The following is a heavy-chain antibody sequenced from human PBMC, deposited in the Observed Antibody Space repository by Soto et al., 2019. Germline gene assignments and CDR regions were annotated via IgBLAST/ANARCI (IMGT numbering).Heavy chain of an antibody. V-gene: IGHV3-30*03. CDR3: ARSIAARLNWFDP. J-gene: IGHJ5*02. D-gene: IGHD6-6*01. CDR2: ISYDGSKK. CDR1: GFIISSYR. Sequence: PGGSLRLCCAASGFIISSYRMHWVRQAPGKGLEWLAVISYDGSKKFYGDSVKGRFTISRDNSKNTLFLQLNSLRAEDTAVYYCARSIAARLNWFDPWGQGTLVTVSS.